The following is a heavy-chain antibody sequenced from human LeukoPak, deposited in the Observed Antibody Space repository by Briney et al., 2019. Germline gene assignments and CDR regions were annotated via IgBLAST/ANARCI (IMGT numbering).Heavy chain of an antibody. Sequence: PGGSLRLSCSASGFTFSTYAMHWVRQAPGKGLEYVSAISSNGGGTYYADSVKGRFTISRDNSKNTLYLQMNSLRAEDTAVYYCAGGAPIRGGGAFDIWGQGTMVTVSS. CDR1: GFTFSTYA. D-gene: IGHD2-15*01. J-gene: IGHJ3*02. V-gene: IGHV3-64*04. CDR2: ISSNGGGT. CDR3: AGGAPIRGGGAFDI.